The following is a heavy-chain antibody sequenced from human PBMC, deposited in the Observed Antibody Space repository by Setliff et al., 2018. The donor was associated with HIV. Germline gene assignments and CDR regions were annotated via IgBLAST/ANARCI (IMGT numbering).Heavy chain of an antibody. V-gene: IGHV3-7*01. CDR3: TTKYHIVVADGFDP. Sequence: GGSLRLSCAASGFTFSSFWMSWVRKAPGKGLEGVANIKQDGSENYYVDSVKGRFTISRDNAKNSLYLQMNSLRAEDTAVYYCTTKYHIVVADGFDPWGQGTLVTVSS. D-gene: IGHD2-21*01. CDR1: GFTFSSFW. J-gene: IGHJ5*02. CDR2: IKQDGSEN.